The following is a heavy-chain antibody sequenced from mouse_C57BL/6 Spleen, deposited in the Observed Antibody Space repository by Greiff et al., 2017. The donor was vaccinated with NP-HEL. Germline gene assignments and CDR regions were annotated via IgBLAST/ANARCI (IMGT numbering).Heavy chain of an antibody. Sequence: EVMLVESGEGLVKPGGSLKLSCAASGFTFSSYAMSWVRQTPEKRLEWVAYISSGGDYIYYADTVKGRFTISRDNARNTLYLQMSSLKSEDTAMYYCTRDDYDYDRPAWFAYWGQGTLVTVSA. CDR1: GFTFSSYA. V-gene: IGHV5-9-1*02. CDR3: TRDDYDYDRPAWFAY. CDR2: ISSGGDYI. J-gene: IGHJ3*01. D-gene: IGHD2-4*01.